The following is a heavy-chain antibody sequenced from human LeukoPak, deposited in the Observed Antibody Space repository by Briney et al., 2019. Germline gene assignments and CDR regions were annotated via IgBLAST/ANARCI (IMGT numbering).Heavy chain of an antibody. CDR3: AREALGYYDSSGYYAPADAFDI. CDR1: GYTFTGYY. Sequence: ASVKVSCKASGYTFTGYYMHWVRQAPGQGLKWMGRINPNSGGTNYAQKFQGRVTMTRDTSISTAYMELSRLRSDDTAVYYCAREALGYYDSSGYYAPADAFDIWGQGTMVTVSS. D-gene: IGHD3-22*01. V-gene: IGHV1-2*06. J-gene: IGHJ3*02. CDR2: INPNSGGT.